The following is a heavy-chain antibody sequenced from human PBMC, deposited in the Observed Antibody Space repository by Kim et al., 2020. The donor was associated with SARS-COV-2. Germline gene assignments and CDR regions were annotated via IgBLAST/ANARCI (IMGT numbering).Heavy chain of an antibody. CDR2: INHSGST. D-gene: IGHD3-10*01. CDR3: ARGPPKVPQYYYGSGSYYQFDY. Sequence: SETLSLTCAVYGGSFSGYYWSWIRQPPGKGLEWIGEINHSGSTNYNPSLKSRVTISVDTSKNQFSLKLSSVTAADTAVYYCARGPPKVPQYYYGSGSYYQFDYWGQGTLVTVSS. V-gene: IGHV4-34*01. J-gene: IGHJ4*02. CDR1: GGSFSGYY.